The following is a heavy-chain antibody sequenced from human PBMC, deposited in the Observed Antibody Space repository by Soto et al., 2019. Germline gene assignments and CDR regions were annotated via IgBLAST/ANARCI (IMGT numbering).Heavy chain of an antibody. J-gene: IGHJ4*02. D-gene: IGHD2-2*01. CDR3: ARAHSGGYCSSTSCPYYFDY. CDR2: IYHSGST. Sequence: SETLCLTCAVSGGSISSGCCSWSWIRQPPGKGLEWIGYIYHSGSTYYNPSLKSRVTISVDRSKNQFSLKLSSVTAADTAVYYCARAHSGGYCSSTSCPYYFDYWGQGTLVTVSS. CDR1: GGSISSGCCS. V-gene: IGHV4-30-2*01.